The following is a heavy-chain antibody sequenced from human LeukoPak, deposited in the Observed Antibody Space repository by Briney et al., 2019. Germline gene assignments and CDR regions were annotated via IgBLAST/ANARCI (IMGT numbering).Heavy chain of an antibody. CDR2: INHSGST. V-gene: IGHV4-34*01. Sequence: PSETLSLTCAVYGGSFSGYYWSWIRQPPGKGLEWIGEINHSGSTNYNPSLKSRVTISVDTSKNQFSLKLSSVTAADTAVYYCARGVQEWLVLAIRLGVYYFDYWGQGTLVTVSS. D-gene: IGHD6-19*01. CDR1: GGSFSGYY. J-gene: IGHJ4*02. CDR3: ARGVQEWLVLAIRLGVYYFDY.